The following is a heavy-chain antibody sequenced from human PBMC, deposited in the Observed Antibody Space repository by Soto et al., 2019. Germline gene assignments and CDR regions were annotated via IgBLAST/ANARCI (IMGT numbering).Heavy chain of an antibody. Sequence: SVKLSCKASGVTFSSYTSCWVRQAPGQGLELMGRIIPSPGIANYAQKCQRRVTITADKSTSTAYMKLSGLRSEDTAVYYCARVAWAKYYFDFWGQGTPVTVSS. CDR2: IIPSPGIA. D-gene: IGHD1-26*01. J-gene: IGHJ4*02. CDR1: GVTFSSYT. V-gene: IGHV1-69*02. CDR3: ARVAWAKYYFDF.